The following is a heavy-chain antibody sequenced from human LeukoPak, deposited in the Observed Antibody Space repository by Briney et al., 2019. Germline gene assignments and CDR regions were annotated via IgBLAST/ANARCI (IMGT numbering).Heavy chain of an antibody. Sequence: GGSLRLSCAASGFTFSSYSMNWVRQAPGKGLEWVSSISSSSSYIYYADSVKGRFTISRDDAKNSLYLQMNSLRAEDTAVYYCAGDHVGNRIVVVPAATGGGNWFDPWGQGTLVTVSS. CDR2: ISSSSSYI. CDR3: AGDHVGNRIVVVPAATGGGNWFDP. CDR1: GFTFSSYS. D-gene: IGHD2-2*01. J-gene: IGHJ5*02. V-gene: IGHV3-21*01.